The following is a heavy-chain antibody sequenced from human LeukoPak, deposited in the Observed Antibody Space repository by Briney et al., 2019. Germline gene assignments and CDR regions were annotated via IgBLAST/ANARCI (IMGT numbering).Heavy chain of an antibody. Sequence: GGALRLSCAASGFTFDDYGMSWVRQAPGKGLEWVSGINWNGGSTGYADSVKGRFTISRDNAKNSLYLQMNSLRAEDTALYYCARRGYWSSTSCPSYYMDVWGRGTTVTVSS. D-gene: IGHD2-2*01. J-gene: IGHJ6*03. CDR3: ARRGYWSSTSCPSYYMDV. CDR1: GFTFDDYG. V-gene: IGHV3-20*04. CDR2: INWNGGST.